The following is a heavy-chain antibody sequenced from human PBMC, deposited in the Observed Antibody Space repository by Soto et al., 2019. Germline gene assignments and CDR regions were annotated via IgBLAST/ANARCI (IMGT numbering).Heavy chain of an antibody. CDR1: GFTFSSHA. V-gene: IGHV3-23*01. CDR2: ISGRGDST. CDR3: ANDY. Sequence: EVQLLESGGGLVQLGGSLRLSCAASGFTFSSHAMTWVRQAPGKGLEYVSAISGRGDSTYYADSVKGRFTISRDNSKNTLYLQMISLRAEDTAVYYCANDYWGQGTLVIVSS. J-gene: IGHJ4*02.